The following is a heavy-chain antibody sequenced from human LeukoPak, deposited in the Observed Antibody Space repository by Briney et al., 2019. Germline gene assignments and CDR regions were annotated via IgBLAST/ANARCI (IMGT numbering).Heavy chain of an antibody. V-gene: IGHV3-23*01. CDR3: ARKWLSNDY. CDR1: GFTFSSYG. J-gene: IGHJ4*02. CDR2: ISGTGGTT. D-gene: IGHD5-24*01. Sequence: GGSLRLSCAASGFTFSSYGMSWVRRAPGKGLEWVSGISGTGGTTCYADSVKGRFTISRDNSKNTLYLQMNSLRAEDTAVYYCARKWLSNDYWGQGTLVTVSS.